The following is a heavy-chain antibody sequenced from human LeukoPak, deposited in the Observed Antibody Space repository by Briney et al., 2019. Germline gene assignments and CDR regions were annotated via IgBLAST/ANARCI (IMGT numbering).Heavy chain of an antibody. CDR2: ISSSSSYI. CDR1: GFTFSSYS. J-gene: IGHJ4*01. CDR3: ARDSSYSGSFDS. Sequence: GGSLRLSCAASGFTFSSYSMNWVRQAPGKGLEWVSSISSSSSYIYYAESVEGRFTIYRENAKTSMYLQMNSLIAEETAVYYCARDSSYSGSFDSWGHGTLVTVSS. V-gene: IGHV3-21*01. D-gene: IGHD3-10*01.